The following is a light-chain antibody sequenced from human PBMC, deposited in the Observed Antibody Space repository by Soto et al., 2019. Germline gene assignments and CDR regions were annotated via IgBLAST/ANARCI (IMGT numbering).Light chain of an antibody. CDR3: QQILHCPIT. Sequence: EIVLTQSPATLSLSPGDRVTLSCRASQTVDMYLSWYQHSPGQGPRLLVYDASNRATGIPARFSGSGSETDFTLTISSLAPEDVADYYCQQILHCPITFGQGTRLEIK. CDR2: DAS. V-gene: IGKV3-11*01. J-gene: IGKJ5*01. CDR1: QTVDMY.